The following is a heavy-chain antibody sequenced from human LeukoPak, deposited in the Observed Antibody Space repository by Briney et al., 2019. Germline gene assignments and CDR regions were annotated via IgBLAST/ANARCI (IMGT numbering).Heavy chain of an antibody. CDR1: GGTFSSYA. V-gene: IGHV1-2*06. CDR3: ARDRRIAAAGT. J-gene: IGHJ5*02. Sequence: ASVKVSCKASGGTFSSYAISWVRQAPGQGLEWMGRINPNSGGTNYAQKFQGRVTMTRDTSISTAYMELSRLRSDDTAVYYCARDRRIAAAGTWGQGTLVTVSS. D-gene: IGHD6-13*01. CDR2: INPNSGGT.